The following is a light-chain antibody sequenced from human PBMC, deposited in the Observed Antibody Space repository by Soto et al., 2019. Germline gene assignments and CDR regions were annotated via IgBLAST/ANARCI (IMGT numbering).Light chain of an antibody. Sequence: QSALTQPASVSGSPGQSITISCTGTSSDVGSYNLVSWYQQHPGKAHKLMIYEGSKRPSGVSNRFSASTSGNTASLTISGLQSEDDADYYSCSDAGSRVFGGGTKLTVL. CDR1: SSDVGSYNL. V-gene: IGLV2-23*01. CDR3: CSDAGSRV. CDR2: EGS. J-gene: IGLJ3*02.